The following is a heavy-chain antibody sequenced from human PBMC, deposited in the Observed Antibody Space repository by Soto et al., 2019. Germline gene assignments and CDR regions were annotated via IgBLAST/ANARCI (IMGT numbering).Heavy chain of an antibody. CDR1: GFSFSSYA. D-gene: IGHD4-17*01. CDR3: AKESMPEHYGDTLFDH. J-gene: IGHJ4*02. Sequence: EVQLLESGGGLVQPGGSLRLSCEASGFSFSSYALSWVRQAPGKGLEWVSTFSAGGRAYYADSVKGRFTIAKDFSKNTLHLQTNGLRAEDTAVYYCAKESMPEHYGDTLFDHWGQGTRVTVSS. V-gene: IGHV3-23*01. CDR2: FSAGGRA.